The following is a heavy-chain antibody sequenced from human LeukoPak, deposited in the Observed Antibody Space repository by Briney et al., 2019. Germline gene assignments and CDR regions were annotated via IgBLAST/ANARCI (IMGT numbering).Heavy chain of an antibody. V-gene: IGHV3-7*01. J-gene: IGHJ4*02. Sequence: GGSLRLSCAASGFTFSSCWMSWVRQAPGRGLEWVANIKGDGSEKYYVDSVKGRFTISRDNAKNSLYLQMNSLRAEDTAVYYCATSRDVSLWFGELYWGQGTLVTVSS. CDR1: GFTFSSCW. CDR2: IKGDGSEK. D-gene: IGHD3-10*01. CDR3: ATSRDVSLWFGELY.